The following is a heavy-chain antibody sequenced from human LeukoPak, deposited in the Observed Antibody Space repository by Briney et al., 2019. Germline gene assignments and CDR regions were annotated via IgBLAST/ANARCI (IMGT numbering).Heavy chain of an antibody. D-gene: IGHD2-15*01. J-gene: IGHJ4*02. Sequence: SETLSLTCIVSGDSISTDYWSWIRQSPGKGLEWIGYINYNGNTEYNPSLKSRVTISVDRSKNHVSLKMKSVTAADTAMYYCARSDCISDRCYNYWGLGTLVTVSS. CDR3: ARSDCISDRCYNY. V-gene: IGHV4-59*08. CDR1: GDSISTDY. CDR2: INYNGNT.